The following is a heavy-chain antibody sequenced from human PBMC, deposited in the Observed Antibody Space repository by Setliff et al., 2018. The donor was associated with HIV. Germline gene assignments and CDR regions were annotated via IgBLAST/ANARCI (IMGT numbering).Heavy chain of an antibody. CDR3: ARGSFIGDYYYFDY. CDR1: GDSISSGSYY. CDR2: IHTSGRT. J-gene: IGHJ4*02. Sequence: SLTCTVSGDSISSGSYYWSWIRQPAGEGLEWIGQIHTSGRTYYNPSLKSRVTISVDTSKNQFSLKLSSVTAADTAVYYCARGSFIGDYYYFDYWGQGTLVTVSS. D-gene: IGHD3-10*01. V-gene: IGHV4-61*09.